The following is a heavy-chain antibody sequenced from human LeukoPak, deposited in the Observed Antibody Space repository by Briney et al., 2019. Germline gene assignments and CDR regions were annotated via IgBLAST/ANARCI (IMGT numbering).Heavy chain of an antibody. CDR1: GGSFSGYY. J-gene: IGHJ4*02. D-gene: IGHD3-22*01. CDR2: INHSGST. CDR3: ARATYYYDSSGYYSYFDY. Sequence: PSETLSLTCAVYGGSFSGYYWSWIRQPPGKGLEWIGEINHSGSTNYNPSLKSRVTISVDTSKNQFSLKLSSVTAADTAVYYCARATYYYDSSGYYSYFDYWGQGTLVTVSS. V-gene: IGHV4-34*01.